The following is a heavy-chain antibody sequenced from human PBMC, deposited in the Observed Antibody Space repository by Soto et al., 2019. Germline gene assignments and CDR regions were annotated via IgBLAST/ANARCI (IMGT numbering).Heavy chain of an antibody. Sequence: GASVKVSCKASGYTYISYSMHWVRQAPGQRLEWMGWINVGNGNTKYSQNFQGRVTINQDTSASTAYMELSSLTSEDTAVYYCAREKWGSGSRWLDPWRQGTLVTVSS. V-gene: IGHV1-3*01. CDR2: INVGNGNT. CDR1: GYTYISYS. J-gene: IGHJ5*02. CDR3: AREKWGSGSRWLDP. D-gene: IGHD6-19*01.